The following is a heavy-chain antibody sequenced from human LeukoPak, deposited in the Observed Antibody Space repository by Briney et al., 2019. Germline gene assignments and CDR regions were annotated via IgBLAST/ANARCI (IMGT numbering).Heavy chain of an antibody. Sequence: GGSLRLSCAASGFTFSSYEMNWVRQAPGKGLEWVSYISSSGSTIYYADSVKGRFTISRDNAKNSLYLQMNSLRAEDTAVYYCALHEYYLGADYWGQGTLVTVSS. CDR1: GFTFSSYE. CDR3: ALHEYYLGADY. D-gene: IGHD1-26*01. CDR2: ISSSGSTI. V-gene: IGHV3-48*03. J-gene: IGHJ4*02.